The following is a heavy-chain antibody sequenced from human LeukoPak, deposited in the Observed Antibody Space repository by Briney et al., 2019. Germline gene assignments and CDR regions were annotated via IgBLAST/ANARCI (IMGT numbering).Heavy chain of an antibody. D-gene: IGHD6-6*01. V-gene: IGHV1-2*02. J-gene: IGHJ4*02. Sequence: GRSLRLSWAASGFTFSSYAMHWVRQAPGQGLEWMGWINPNSGGTNYAQKFQGRVTMTRDTSISTAYMELSRLRSDDTAVYYCATQLYSSSPRDHYFDYWGQGTLVTVSS. CDR2: INPNSGGT. CDR1: GFTFSSYA. CDR3: ATQLYSSSPRDHYFDY.